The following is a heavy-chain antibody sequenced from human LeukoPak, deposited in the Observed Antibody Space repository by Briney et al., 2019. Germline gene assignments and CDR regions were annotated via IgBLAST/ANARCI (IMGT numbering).Heavy chain of an antibody. D-gene: IGHD5-24*01. J-gene: IGHJ4*02. V-gene: IGHV1-2*02. Sequence: ASVKVSCKASGYTFTGYYMHWVRQAPGQGLEWMGWINPNRGGTNYAQKFQGRVTMTRDTSISTAYMELSRLRSDDTAVYYCARDEGDGYFSLDYWGQGTLVTVSS. CDR1: GYTFTGYY. CDR2: INPNRGGT. CDR3: ARDEGDGYFSLDY.